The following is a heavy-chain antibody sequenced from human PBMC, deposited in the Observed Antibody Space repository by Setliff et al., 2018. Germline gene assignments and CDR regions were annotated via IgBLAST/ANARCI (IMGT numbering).Heavy chain of an antibody. V-gene: IGHV4-34*01. CDR2: INHSGST. CDR1: GGSFSTYY. J-gene: IGHJ3*01. CDR3: ASPRLSYYDNGAFPSDAFDL. D-gene: IGHD3-22*01. Sequence: PSETLSLTCAVYGGSFSTYYWNWIRQPPGKGLEWIGEINHSGSTNYNPSLKSRVTISVDTSKNQFSLKLRSVTAADTAVYYCASPRLSYYDNGAFPSDAFDLWGQGTMGTVS.